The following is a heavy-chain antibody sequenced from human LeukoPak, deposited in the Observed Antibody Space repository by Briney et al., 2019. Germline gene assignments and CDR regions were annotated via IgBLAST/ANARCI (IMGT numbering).Heavy chain of an antibody. V-gene: IGHV3-30*02. J-gene: IGHJ4*02. CDR2: IRYDGSNE. CDR3: VADFDY. Sequence: GGSLRLSCAASGFTFRSYGMHWVRQAPGEGLDWVAFIRYDGSNEWYADSVKGRFTISRDNSENVLYLQMSGLTAEDTGVYFCVADFDYWGQGTLVTVSS. CDR1: GFTFRSYG.